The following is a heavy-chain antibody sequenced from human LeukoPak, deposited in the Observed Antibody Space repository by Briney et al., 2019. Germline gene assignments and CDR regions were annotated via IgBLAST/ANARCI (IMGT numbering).Heavy chain of an antibody. D-gene: IGHD6-19*01. J-gene: IGHJ1*01. CDR1: GFTFSNAW. CDR3: ATSLKEGWGSEYF. V-gene: IGHV3-53*01. Sequence: SGGSLRLSCAASGFTFSNAWMNWVRQAPGKGLEWVSIIYSGGSTSYADSVRGRFTVSRDTSKNTLYLQMNSLRADDTAVYYCATSLKEGWGSEYF. CDR2: IYSGGST.